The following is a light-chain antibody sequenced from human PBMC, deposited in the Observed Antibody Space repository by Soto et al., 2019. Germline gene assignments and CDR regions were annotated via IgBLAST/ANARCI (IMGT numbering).Light chain of an antibody. Sequence: EIVLTQSPATLSLSPGERATLSCRASQSVSSYLAWYQQKPGQAPRLLIYETSKRATGIPARFSGSGSGTDFTLTISSPEPEDFEVYYCQQRTNWPRSFTFGPGTKVDIK. J-gene: IGKJ3*01. CDR3: QQRTNWPRSFT. CDR2: ETS. CDR1: QSVSSY. V-gene: IGKV3-11*01.